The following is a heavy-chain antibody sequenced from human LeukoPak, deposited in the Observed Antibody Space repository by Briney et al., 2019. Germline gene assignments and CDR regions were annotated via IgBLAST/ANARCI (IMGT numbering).Heavy chain of an antibody. D-gene: IGHD3-22*01. V-gene: IGHV4-34*01. CDR2: INHSGST. J-gene: IGHJ5*02. CDR1: GGSFSGYY. CDR3: ARDGRYYDSSGYSNWFDP. Sequence: PSETLSLTCAVYGGSFSGYYWSWIRQPPGKGLEWIGEINHSGSTNYNPSLKSRVTISVDTSKNQFSLKLSSVTAADTAVYYCARDGRYYDSSGYSNWFDPWGQGTLVTVSS.